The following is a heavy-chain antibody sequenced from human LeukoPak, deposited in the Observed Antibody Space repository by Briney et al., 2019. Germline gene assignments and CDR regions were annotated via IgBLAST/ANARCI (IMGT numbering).Heavy chain of an antibody. D-gene: IGHD4-23*01. V-gene: IGHV1-18*01. CDR3: ASLTTVVTPGDAFDI. J-gene: IGHJ3*02. CDR1: GYTFTSYG. CDR2: ISAYNGNT. Sequence: ASVKVSCKASGYTFTSYGISWVRQAPGQGLEWMGWISAYNGNTNYAQKLQGRVTMTTDTSTSKAYMELRSLRSDDTAVYYCASLTTVVTPGDAFDIWGQGTMVTVSS.